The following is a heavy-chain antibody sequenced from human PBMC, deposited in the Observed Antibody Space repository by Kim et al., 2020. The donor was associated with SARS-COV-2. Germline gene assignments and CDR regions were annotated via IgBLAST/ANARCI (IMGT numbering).Heavy chain of an antibody. CDR3: ARAVRGSGFGVVIIRAYYMDV. CDR1: GYTFTSYD. D-gene: IGHD3-3*01. J-gene: IGHJ6*03. V-gene: IGHV1-8*01. Sequence: ASVKVSCKASGYTFTSYDINWVRQATGQGLEWMGWMNPTSGNTGNAQKFQGRVTITRNTPISTAYMELSTLRSEDTAVYYCARAVRGSGFGVVIIRAYYMDVWGKGTTVTVSS. CDR2: MNPTSGNT.